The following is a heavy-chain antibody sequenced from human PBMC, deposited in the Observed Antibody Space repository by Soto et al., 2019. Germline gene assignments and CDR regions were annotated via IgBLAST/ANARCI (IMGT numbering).Heavy chain of an antibody. J-gene: IGHJ1*01. CDR2: IHSSGSI. Sequence: SETLSLTCTVSGGSISSDDYYWSWIRQAPGRGLEWIGYIHSSGSIYYNPSLKSRATMSVDTAGNQFSLKVSSVTVADTAVYYCARDLDGLHDDTSGPFPRPGWGQGTLVTVSS. CDR3: ARDLDGLHDDTSGPFPRPG. CDR1: GGSISSDDYY. D-gene: IGHD3-22*01. V-gene: IGHV4-30-4*01.